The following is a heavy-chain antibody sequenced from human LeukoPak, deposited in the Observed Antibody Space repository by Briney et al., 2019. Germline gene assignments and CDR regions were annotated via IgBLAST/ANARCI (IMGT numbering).Heavy chain of an antibody. CDR2: IYHSGST. Sequence: SETLSLTCTVSGGSISSSSYYWGWIRQPPGKGLEWIGEIYHSGSTNYNPSLKSRVTISVDKSKNQFSLKLSSVTAADTAVYYCARAESSGLLWGQGTLVTVSS. CDR3: ARAESSGLL. D-gene: IGHD6-19*01. CDR1: GGSISSSSYY. J-gene: IGHJ4*02. V-gene: IGHV4-39*07.